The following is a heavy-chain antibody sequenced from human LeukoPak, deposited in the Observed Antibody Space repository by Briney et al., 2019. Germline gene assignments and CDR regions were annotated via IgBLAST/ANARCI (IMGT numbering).Heavy chain of an antibody. CDR2: ISYDGSNK. V-gene: IGHV3-30*18. CDR3: AKVDHYGPGSPHLYGMDV. CDR1: GFTFSGYG. Sequence: GGSLRLSCAASGFTFSGYGMHWVRQAPGKGLEWVSFISYDGSNKYYADSVKGRFTISRDNSKNTLYLQMNSLRAEDTAVYYCAKVDHYGPGSPHLYGMDVWGQGTTVTVSS. D-gene: IGHD3-10*01. J-gene: IGHJ6*02.